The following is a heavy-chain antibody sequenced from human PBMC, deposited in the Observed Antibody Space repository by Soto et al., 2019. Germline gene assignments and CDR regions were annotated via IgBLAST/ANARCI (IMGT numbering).Heavy chain of an antibody. CDR2: IYYSGST. V-gene: IGHV4-39*01. Sequence: SETLSLTCTVSGGSISSYYWGWIRRPPGKGLEWIGSIYYSGSTYYNPSLKSRVTISIDTSKNQFSLKLSSVTAADTPVYYCSRRSGYSFDYWGQGTLVTVSS. CDR3: SRRSGYSFDY. J-gene: IGHJ4*02. D-gene: IGHD2-21*01. CDR1: GGSISSYY.